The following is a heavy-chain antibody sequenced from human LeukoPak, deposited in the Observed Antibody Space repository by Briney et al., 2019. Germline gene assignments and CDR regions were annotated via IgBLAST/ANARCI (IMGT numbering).Heavy chain of an antibody. V-gene: IGHV3-7*01. Sequence: GGSLRLSCAASGFTFSSYGMSWVRQAPGKGLEWVANIKQDGSEKYYVDSVKGRFTISRDNAKNSLYLQMNSLRAEDTAVYYCARGITMIVVAYYFDYWGQGTLVTVSS. CDR2: IKQDGSEK. CDR1: GFTFSSYG. D-gene: IGHD3-22*01. J-gene: IGHJ4*02. CDR3: ARGITMIVVAYYFDY.